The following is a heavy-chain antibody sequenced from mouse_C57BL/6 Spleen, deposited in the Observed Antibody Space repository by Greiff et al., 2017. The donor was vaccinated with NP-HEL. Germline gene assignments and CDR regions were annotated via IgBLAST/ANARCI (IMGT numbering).Heavy chain of an antibody. CDR2: INPNNGGT. CDR3: ARKGHYDYAPYYFDY. Sequence: EVQLQQSGPELVKPGASVKISCKASGYTFTDYYMNWVKQSHGKSLEWIGDINPNNGGTSYNQKFKGKATLTVDKSSSTAYMELRSLTSEDSAVYYCARKGHYDYAPYYFDYWGQGTTLTVSS. D-gene: IGHD2-4*01. V-gene: IGHV1-26*01. CDR1: GYTFTDYY. J-gene: IGHJ2*01.